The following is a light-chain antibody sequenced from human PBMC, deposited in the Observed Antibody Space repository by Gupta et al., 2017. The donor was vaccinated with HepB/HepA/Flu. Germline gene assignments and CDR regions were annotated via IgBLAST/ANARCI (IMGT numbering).Light chain of an antibody. CDR1: SNDVGSYKY. V-gene: IGLV2-14*03. J-gene: IGLJ2*01. Sequence: QSALTQPASVSGSPGQSITISCTGSSNDVGSYKYVSWYQQHPRKAPKLMIYDVSNRPSGVSNRFSGSKSGNTASLTISGLQAEDEAIYYCSSYTSTSTLIFGAGTKLTVL. CDR3: SSYTSTSTLI. CDR2: DVS.